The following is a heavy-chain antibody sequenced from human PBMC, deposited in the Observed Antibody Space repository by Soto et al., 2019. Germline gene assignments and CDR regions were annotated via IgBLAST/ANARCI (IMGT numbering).Heavy chain of an antibody. CDR1: GDRFASYL. Sequence: XESLKVSWQCSGDRFASYLIGLVRQMPEKGLEWMGIIYPGDSDTRYSPSFQGQVTISADKSISTAYLQWSSLKASDTAMYYCARYTYGVDVCGQGTTVTGSS. CDR2: IYPGDSDT. CDR3: ARYTYGVDV. D-gene: IGHD2-2*02. V-gene: IGHV5-51*01. J-gene: IGHJ6*02.